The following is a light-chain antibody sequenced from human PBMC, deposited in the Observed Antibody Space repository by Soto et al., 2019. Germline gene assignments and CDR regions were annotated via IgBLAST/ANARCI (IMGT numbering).Light chain of an antibody. V-gene: IGLV2-8*01. CDR1: LSDVGGQNL. Sequence: QSALTQPPSASGSPGQSVTISCTGTLSDVGGQNLVSWYRQDPGKAPKLIIYDVNQRPSGVPDRFSGSKSGSTASLTVSGGQAADDENYYCSSSSGTNVIFGAGTQLTVL. CDR2: DVN. CDR3: SSSSGTNVI. J-gene: IGLJ7*01.